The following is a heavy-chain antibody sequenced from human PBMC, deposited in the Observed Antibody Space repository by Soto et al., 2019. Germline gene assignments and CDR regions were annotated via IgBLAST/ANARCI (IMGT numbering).Heavy chain of an antibody. J-gene: IGHJ4*02. CDR3: ASSDYGDYALDY. CDR1: GGSISSGGYY. D-gene: IGHD4-17*01. Sequence: SETLSLTCTVSGGSISSGGYYWSWIRQHPGKGLEWIGYIYYSGSTYYNPSLKSRVTISVDTSKNQFSLKLSSVTAADTAVYYCASSDYGDYALDYWGQGTLVTVSS. CDR2: IYYSGST. V-gene: IGHV4-31*03.